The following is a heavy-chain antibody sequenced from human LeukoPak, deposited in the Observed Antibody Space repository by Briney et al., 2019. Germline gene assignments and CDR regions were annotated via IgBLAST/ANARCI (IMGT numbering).Heavy chain of an antibody. J-gene: IGHJ5*02. CDR3: ARGQGPRVVAAARVGRWFDP. D-gene: IGHD2-15*01. V-gene: IGHV4-34*01. CDR1: GGSFSGYY. CDR2: INHSGST. Sequence: SETLSLTCAVYGGSFSGYYWSWIRQPPGKGLEWIGEINHSGSTNYNPSLKSRVTISVDTSKNQFSLKLSSVTAADTAVYYCARGQGPRVVAAARVGRWFDPWGQGTPVTVSS.